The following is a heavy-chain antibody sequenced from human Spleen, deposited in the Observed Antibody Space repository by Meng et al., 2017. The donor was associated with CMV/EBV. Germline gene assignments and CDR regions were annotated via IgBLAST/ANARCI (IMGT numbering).Heavy chain of an antibody. CDR2: ISSDGSNK. CDR3: AREAWGGTYGGPWFFDY. V-gene: IGHV3-30-3*01. D-gene: IGHD1-26*01. Sequence: GESLKIYCAASGFTFTNYALHWVRRAPGKGLKWLAFISSDGSNKYYADSVKGRFTISRDNSKNTLFLQISSLRAEDTALYYCAREAWGGTYGGPWFFDYWGQGTLVTVSS. J-gene: IGHJ4*02. CDR1: GFTFTNYA.